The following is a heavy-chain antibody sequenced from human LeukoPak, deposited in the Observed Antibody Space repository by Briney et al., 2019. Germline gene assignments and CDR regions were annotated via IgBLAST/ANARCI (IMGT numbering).Heavy chain of an antibody. CDR2: ISGSGGST. CDR1: GFTFSSYA. V-gene: IGHV3-23*01. CDR3: AKTSSWYLFDY. D-gene: IGHD6-13*01. J-gene: IGHJ4*02. Sequence: GGSLRLSCAASGFTFSSYAMSWVRQSPGKGLEWVSAISGSGGSTYYVDSVKGRFTISRDNSKNTLYLQMNSLRAEDTAVYYCAKTSSWYLFDYWGQGTLVTVSS.